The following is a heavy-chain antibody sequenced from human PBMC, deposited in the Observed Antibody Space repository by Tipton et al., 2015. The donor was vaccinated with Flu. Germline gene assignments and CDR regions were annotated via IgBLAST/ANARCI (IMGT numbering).Heavy chain of an antibody. CDR3: ARRDYSNYVSDPKSWFDP. CDR1: GDSISSDFY. Sequence: TLSLPCAVSGDSISSDFYWAWFRQFPGKGLAWIGSVSRTGSTIYNPSLKSRVTISIDTSKNQFSLNMRSVTAADMAVYYCARRDYSNYVSDPKSWFDPWGQGTLVAVSS. V-gene: IGHV4-38-2*01. CDR2: VSRTGST. J-gene: IGHJ5*02. D-gene: IGHD4-11*01.